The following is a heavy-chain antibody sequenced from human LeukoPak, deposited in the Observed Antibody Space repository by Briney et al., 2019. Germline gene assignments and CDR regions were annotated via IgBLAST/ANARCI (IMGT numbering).Heavy chain of an antibody. J-gene: IGHJ4*02. Sequence: GGSLRLSCEASGFTFSSYAMSWVRQAPGKGLEWVSAISGSGGSTYYADSVKGRFTISRDNSKNTLYLQMNSLRAEDTAVYYCAKDRVWFGELLGYWGQGTLVTVSS. CDR2: ISGSGGST. CDR1: GFTFSSYA. CDR3: AKDRVWFGELLGY. D-gene: IGHD3-10*01. V-gene: IGHV3-23*01.